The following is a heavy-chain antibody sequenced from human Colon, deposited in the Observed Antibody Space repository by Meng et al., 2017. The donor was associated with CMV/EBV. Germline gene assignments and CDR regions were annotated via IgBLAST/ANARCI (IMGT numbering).Heavy chain of an antibody. CDR1: GFTFSSKW. Sequence: EGQLVESGGGLVQPGGSLGLSCAASGFTFSSKWMHWVRQGPGKGLVWVSRINTDGSTTYYADSVKGRFTISRDNAKNTLYLQMNSLRAEDTAVYYCASRDYWGQGTLVTVSS. CDR3: ASRDY. CDR2: INTDGSTT. V-gene: IGHV3-74*01. J-gene: IGHJ4*02.